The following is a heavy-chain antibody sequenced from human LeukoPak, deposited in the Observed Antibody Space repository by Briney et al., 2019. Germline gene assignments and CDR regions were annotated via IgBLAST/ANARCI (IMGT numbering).Heavy chain of an antibody. CDR1: EDALTGYN. CDR3: ATYSTDRCTTAGECSNFSFDY. CDR2: INPNSGST. V-gene: IGHV1-2*02. J-gene: IGHJ4*02. D-gene: IGHD2-8*02. Sequence: ASVKVSCKASEDALTGYNMHWVRQAPGQGVEGMGWINPNSGSTRYAQKFQGRVKMTRDTSINTAYLDLTSLTSDDTAVYYCATYSTDRCTTAGECSNFSFDYWGQGTLVTVSS.